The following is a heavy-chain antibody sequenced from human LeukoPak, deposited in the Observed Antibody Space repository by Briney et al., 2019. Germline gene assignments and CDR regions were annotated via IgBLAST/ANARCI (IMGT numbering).Heavy chain of an antibody. J-gene: IGHJ3*02. CDR3: ARSPARQEVAGTELDAFDI. D-gene: IGHD6-19*01. CDR1: GYTFTGYY. Sequence: GASVKVSCKASGYTFTGYYMHWVRQAPGQGLEWMGWINPNSGGTNYAQKFQGRVTMTRDMSTSTVYMELSSLRSEDTAVYYCARSPARQEVAGTELDAFDIWGQGTMVTVSS. V-gene: IGHV1-2*02. CDR2: INPNSGGT.